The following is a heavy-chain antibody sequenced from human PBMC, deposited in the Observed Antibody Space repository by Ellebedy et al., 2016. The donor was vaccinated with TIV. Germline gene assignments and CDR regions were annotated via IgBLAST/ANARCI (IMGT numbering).Heavy chain of an antibody. V-gene: IGHV4-31*03. J-gene: IGHJ4*02. Sequence: MPSETLSLTCTVSGGSISSGGYYWSWIRQHPGKGLEWIGYIYYSGSTYYNPSLKSRVTISVDRSKNQLSLTLSSVTTSDTAVYYCAGLGDSSGWYEGNWGQGTLVTVSS. CDR3: AGLGDSSGWYEGN. D-gene: IGHD6-19*01. CDR2: IYYSGST. CDR1: GGSISSGGYY.